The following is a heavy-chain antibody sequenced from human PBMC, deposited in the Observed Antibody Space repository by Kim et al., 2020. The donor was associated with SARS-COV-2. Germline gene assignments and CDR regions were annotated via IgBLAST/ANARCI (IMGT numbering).Heavy chain of an antibody. Sequence: SETLSLTCTVSGGSIRSSYWSWIRQPPGKGLEWIGYIYYSGSTNSNPSLKSRVTISVDTSKNQFSLKLSSVTAADTAVYYCSRVGCSSTSCPDAVDVWGKGTTVTVSS. J-gene: IGHJ6*04. CDR1: GGSIRSSY. CDR3: SRVGCSSTSCPDAVDV. D-gene: IGHD2-2*01. CDR2: IYYSGST. V-gene: IGHV4-59*01.